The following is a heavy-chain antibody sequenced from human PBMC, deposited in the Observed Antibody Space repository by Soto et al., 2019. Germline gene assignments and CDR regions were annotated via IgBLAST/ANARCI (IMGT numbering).Heavy chain of an antibody. V-gene: IGHV1-8*01. CDR1: GFNFTSYN. J-gene: IGHJ4*02. CDR2: VNPNSGNT. CDR3: ARGTPSSGYSH. D-gene: IGHD3-22*01. Sequence: XSVMVSFNASGFNFTSYNINLFRQATGQGLEWMGWVNPNSGNTGYAQKCQGRVTMTRNTSISTAYMELSTLRSEDTAVYYCARGTPSSGYSHWGQGTLVTVSS.